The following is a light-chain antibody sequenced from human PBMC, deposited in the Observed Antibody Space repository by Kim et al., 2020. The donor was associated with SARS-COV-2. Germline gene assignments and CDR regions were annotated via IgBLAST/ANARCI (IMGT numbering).Light chain of an antibody. J-gene: IGKJ1*01. CDR3: QQYNNWPPRGT. CDR1: QSVSSN. CDR2: GAS. V-gene: IGKV3-15*01. Sequence: PGERATLSCRASQSVSSNFAWYQQKPGQAPRLLIYGASTRATGIPARFSGSGSGTEFTLTISSLQSEDFAVYYCQQYNNWPPRGTFGQGTKVDIK.